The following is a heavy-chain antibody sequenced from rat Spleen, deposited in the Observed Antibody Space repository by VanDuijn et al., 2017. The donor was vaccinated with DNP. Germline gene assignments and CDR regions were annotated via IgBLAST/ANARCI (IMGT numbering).Heavy chain of an antibody. CDR2: ITNGGGST. CDR3: SRDGPPYYGVPFDY. Sequence: EVQLVESGGGLVQPGRSLKLSCAASGFTFSDYNMAWVRQAPTKGLEWVASITNGGGSTYYPDSVKGRFAISRNNAKSTLYLQMNSLRSEDTATYLCSRDGPPYYGVPFDYWGQGVMVTVSS. CDR1: GFTFSDYN. V-gene: IGHV5-20*01. D-gene: IGHD1-7*01. J-gene: IGHJ2*01.